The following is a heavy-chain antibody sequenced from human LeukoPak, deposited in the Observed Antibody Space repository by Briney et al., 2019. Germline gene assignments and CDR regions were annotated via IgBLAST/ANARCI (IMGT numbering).Heavy chain of an antibody. CDR3: AREVYVGNTRGQQWLEGAFDI. V-gene: IGHV4-59*12. Sequence: PSETLSLTCTVSGGSISSYYWSWIRQPPGKGLEWIGYIYYSGSTNYNPSLKSRVTISVDTSKNQFSLKLSSVTAADTAVYYCAREVYVGNTRGQQWLEGAFDIWGQGTMVTVSS. CDR2: IYYSGST. J-gene: IGHJ3*02. CDR1: GGSISSYY. D-gene: IGHD6-19*01.